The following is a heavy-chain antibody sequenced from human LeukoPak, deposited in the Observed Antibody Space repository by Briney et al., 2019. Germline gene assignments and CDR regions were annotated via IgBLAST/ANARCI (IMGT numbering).Heavy chain of an antibody. Sequence: GGSLRLSCAASGFTFSSYWMSWVRQAPGKGLEWVANIKQDGSEKYYVDSVEGRFTISRDNAKNSLYLQMNSLRAEDTAVYYCARDFPLFCGGDCYSGAFDIWGQGTMVTVSS. CDR1: GFTFSSYW. CDR3: ARDFPLFCGGDCYSGAFDI. CDR2: IKQDGSEK. D-gene: IGHD2-21*02. V-gene: IGHV3-7*01. J-gene: IGHJ3*02.